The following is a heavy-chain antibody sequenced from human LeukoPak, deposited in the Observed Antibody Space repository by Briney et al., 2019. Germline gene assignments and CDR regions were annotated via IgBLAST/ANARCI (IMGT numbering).Heavy chain of an antibody. CDR3: ARVAGDSSAYYFDY. V-gene: IGHV3-21*01. CDR2: ISSSSSYI. J-gene: IGHJ4*02. CDR1: GFTSSSYS. Sequence: GGSLRLSCAASGFTSSSYSMNWVRQAPGKGLEWVSSISSSSSYIYYADSVKGRFTISRDNAKNSLYLQMNSLRAEDTAVYYCARVAGDSSAYYFDYWGQGTLVTVSS. D-gene: IGHD2-21*01.